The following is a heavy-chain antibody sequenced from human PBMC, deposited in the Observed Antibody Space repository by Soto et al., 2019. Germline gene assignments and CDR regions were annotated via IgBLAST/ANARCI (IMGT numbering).Heavy chain of an antibody. Sequence: EVQLVESGGGLVQPGGSLRLSCAASGFTFSSYWMSWVRQAPGKGLEWVANIKQDGSEKYYVDSVKGRFTISRDNAKNLLYLQMNSLRAEDTAVYYCARDHNYYGSGSYYNYYYYYMDVWGKGTTVTVSS. CDR2: IKQDGSEK. CDR1: GFTFSSYW. V-gene: IGHV3-7*01. J-gene: IGHJ6*03. CDR3: ARDHNYYGSGSYYNYYYYYMDV. D-gene: IGHD3-10*01.